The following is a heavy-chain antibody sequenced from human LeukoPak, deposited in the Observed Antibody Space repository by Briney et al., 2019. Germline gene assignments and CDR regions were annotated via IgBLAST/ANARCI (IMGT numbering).Heavy chain of an antibody. J-gene: IGHJ4*02. CDR3: TRGQYQLRL. Sequence: GGSLRLSCAASGFTFSDYHMSWIRQAPGKGLEWVGFIRSKAYGGTTEYAASVKGRFTISRDDSKSIAYLQMNSLKTEDTAVYYCTRGQYQLRLWGQGTLVTVSS. CDR1: GFTFSDYH. CDR2: IRSKAYGGTT. D-gene: IGHD2-2*01. V-gene: IGHV3-49*03.